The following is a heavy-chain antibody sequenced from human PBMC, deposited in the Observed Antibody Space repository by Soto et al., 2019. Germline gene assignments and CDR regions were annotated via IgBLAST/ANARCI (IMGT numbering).Heavy chain of an antibody. CDR2: IHTGGST. CDR3: ARGVNDDS. Sequence: EVKLVESGGGLMQPGGSLRLSCAASGFSVGGNPMTWVRQAPGKGLEWVASIHTGGSTFYADPVKGRFTISRDNSKNMVYLQMNSLTVGDTAMYFCARGVNDDSRGRGTLVTVSS. J-gene: IGHJ4*02. CDR1: GFSVGGNP. D-gene: IGHD1-1*01. V-gene: IGHV3-53*01.